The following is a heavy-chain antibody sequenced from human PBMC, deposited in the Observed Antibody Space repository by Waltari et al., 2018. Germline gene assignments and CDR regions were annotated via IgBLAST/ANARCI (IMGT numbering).Heavy chain of an antibody. V-gene: IGHV3-15*08. CDR3: TRGYNFWAF. J-gene: IGHJ4*02. CDR2: IKNKADGGTT. Sequence: EVQLVESGGGLVQPGGSLRLSCAASGFIFSNYWMSWVRHAPGKGLEWVGFIKNKADGGTTAYAESVKGRFTISRDDSKSTLYLQMNSLKTEDTAVYYCTRGYNFWAFWGQGVLVTVSS. D-gene: IGHD3-3*01. CDR1: GFIFSNYW.